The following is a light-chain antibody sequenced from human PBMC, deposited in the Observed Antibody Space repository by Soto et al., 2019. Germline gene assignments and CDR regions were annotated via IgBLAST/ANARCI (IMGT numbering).Light chain of an antibody. CDR3: MQALHAPWT. CDR1: QNILHSNGYNY. CDR2: LGS. Sequence: DIVMTQSPLSLPVTPGEPASFSCTSSQNILHSNGYNYLDWYLQSPGQSPQLLIYLGSHRASGVPDRFSGSGSGTDFTLKISRVEAEDVGVYFCMQALHAPWTFGQGTRVDIK. J-gene: IGKJ1*01. V-gene: IGKV2-28*01.